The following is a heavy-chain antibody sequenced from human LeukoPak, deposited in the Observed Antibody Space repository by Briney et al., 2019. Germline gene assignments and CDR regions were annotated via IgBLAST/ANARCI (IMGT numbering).Heavy chain of an antibody. CDR1: GGSISSYY. D-gene: IGHD1-1*01. CDR2: IYYSGST. J-gene: IGHJ6*03. CDR3: ARVQYYYYYMDV. V-gene: IGHV4-59*01. Sequence: SGTPSLTCTVSGGSISSYYWSWIRQPPGKGLEWIGDIYYSGSTNYNPSLKSRVTISVDTSKNQFSLKLTSVTAADTAVYYCARVQYYYYYMDVWGKGTTVTVSS.